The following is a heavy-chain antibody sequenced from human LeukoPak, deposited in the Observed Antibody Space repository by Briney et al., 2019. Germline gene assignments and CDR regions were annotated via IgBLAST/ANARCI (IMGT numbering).Heavy chain of an antibody. Sequence: GGSLRLSCAASGFTFSSYSMNWVRQAPGKGLEWVSYISSSSSTIYYADSVKGRFTISRDNATNSLYLQMNSLRAEDTAVYYCARSRSGNFFGDWGQGTLVTVSS. J-gene: IGHJ4*02. D-gene: IGHD3-3*01. CDR3: ARSRSGNFFGD. CDR1: GFTFSSYS. V-gene: IGHV3-48*01. CDR2: ISSSSSTI.